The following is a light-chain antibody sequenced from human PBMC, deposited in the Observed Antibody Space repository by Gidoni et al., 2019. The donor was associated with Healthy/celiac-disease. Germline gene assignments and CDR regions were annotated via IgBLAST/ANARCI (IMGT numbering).Light chain of an antibody. CDR3: QSYDSSLSGSV. J-gene: IGLJ3*02. CDR2: GNS. V-gene: IGLV1-40*01. Sequence: QSVLTQPPSVSGAPWQRVTISWTGSSSNIGAGYDVHWYQQLPGTAPKLLIYGNSNRPSGVPDRFSGSKSGTSASLAITGLQAEDEADYYCQSYDSSLSGSVFGGGTKLTVL. CDR1: SSNIGAGYD.